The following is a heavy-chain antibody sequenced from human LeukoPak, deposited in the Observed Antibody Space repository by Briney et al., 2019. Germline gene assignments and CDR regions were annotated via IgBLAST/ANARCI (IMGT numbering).Heavy chain of an antibody. CDR3: AKDRSPANIVGATIFN. Sequence: PGGSLRLSCAASGFTFSSYAMSWVRQAPGEGLEWVSAISGSGGSTYYADSVKGRFTISRDNSKNTLYLQMNSLRAEDTAVYYCAKDRSPANIVGATIFNWGQGTLSPSPQ. CDR1: GFTFSSYA. CDR2: ISGSGGST. V-gene: IGHV3-23*01. J-gene: IGHJ4*02. D-gene: IGHD1-26*01.